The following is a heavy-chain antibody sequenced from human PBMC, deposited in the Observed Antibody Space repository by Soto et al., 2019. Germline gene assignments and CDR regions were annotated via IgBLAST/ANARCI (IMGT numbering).Heavy chain of an antibody. CDR2: ISYDGSNK. D-gene: IGHD3-22*01. CDR3: ARVRDSYDSSGYYSY. Sequence: QVQLVESGGGVVQPGRSLRLSCAASGFTFSSYAMHWVRQAPGKGLEWVAVISYDGSNKYYADSVKGPFTISRDNSKNTLYLQMNSLRAEDTAVYYCARVRDSYDSSGYYSYWGQGTLVTVSS. J-gene: IGHJ4*02. V-gene: IGHV3-30-3*01. CDR1: GFTFSSYA.